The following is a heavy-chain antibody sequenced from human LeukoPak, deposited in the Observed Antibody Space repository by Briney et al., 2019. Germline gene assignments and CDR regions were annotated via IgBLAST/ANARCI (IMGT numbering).Heavy chain of an antibody. J-gene: IGHJ4*02. CDR3: ARQKGYSTYYFDY. V-gene: IGHV5-51*01. CDR1: GYSFTNYW. CDR2: IYPGDSDT. Sequence: GESLKISCKGSGYSFTNYWIGWVRQMPGKGLEWMGIIYPGDSDTRYSPSFQGQATISADKSISTAYLQWSSLKASDTAMYYCARQKGYSTYYFDYWGQGTLVTVSS. D-gene: IGHD6-13*01.